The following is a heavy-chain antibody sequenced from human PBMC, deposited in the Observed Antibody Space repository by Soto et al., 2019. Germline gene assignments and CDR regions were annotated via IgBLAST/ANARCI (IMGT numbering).Heavy chain of an antibody. CDR2: MNPNSGNT. CDR1: GYTFTSYD. J-gene: IGHJ5*02. V-gene: IGHV1-8*01. Sequence: QVQLVQSGAEVKKPGASVKVSCKASGYTFTSYDINWVRQATGQGLEWMGWMNPNSGNTAYAQKFQGRGTMTRNTSISTAYMELSSLRSEDTAVYYCARERSSIAARWFDPWGQGTLVTVSS. CDR3: ARERSSIAARWFDP. D-gene: IGHD6-6*01.